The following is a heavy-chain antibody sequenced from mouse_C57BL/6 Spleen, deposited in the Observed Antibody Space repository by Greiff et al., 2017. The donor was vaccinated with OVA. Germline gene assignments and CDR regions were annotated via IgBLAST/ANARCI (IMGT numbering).Heavy chain of an antibody. Sequence: DVKLVESEGGLVQPGSSMKLSCTASGFTFSDYYMAWVRQVPEKGLEWVANINYDGSSTYYLDSLKSRFIISRDNAKNILYLQMSSLKSEDTATYYCARDEGPLAMDYWGQGTSVTVSS. CDR1: GFTFSDYY. D-gene: IGHD3-3*01. J-gene: IGHJ4*01. CDR3: ARDEGPLAMDY. V-gene: IGHV5-16*01. CDR2: INYDGSST.